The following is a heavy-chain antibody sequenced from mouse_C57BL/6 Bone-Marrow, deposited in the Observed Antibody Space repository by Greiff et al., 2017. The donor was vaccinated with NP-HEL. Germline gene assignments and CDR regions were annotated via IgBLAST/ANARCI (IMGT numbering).Heavy chain of an antibody. D-gene: IGHD2-2*01. V-gene: IGHV2-6-1*01. Sequence: QVQLKQSGPGLVAPSQSLSITCTVSGFSLTSYGVHWVRQPPGKGLEWLVVIWSDGSTTYNSALKSRLSISKDNAKSQVFLKMNSLQTDDTAMYYCARHVGYYWYFDVWGTGTTVTVSS. CDR1: GFSLTSYG. CDR3: ARHVGYYWYFDV. CDR2: IWSDGST. J-gene: IGHJ1*03.